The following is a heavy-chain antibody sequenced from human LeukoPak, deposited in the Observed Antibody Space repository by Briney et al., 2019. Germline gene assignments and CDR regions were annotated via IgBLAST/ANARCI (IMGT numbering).Heavy chain of an antibody. CDR3: ARAAAGGWFDP. V-gene: IGHV4-39*07. Sequence: PSETLSLTCTVSGGSISSSSYYWGWIRQPPGKGLEWIGSIYYSGSTYYNPSLKSRVTISVDTSKNQFSLKLSSVTAADTAVYYCARAAAGGWFDPWGQGTLVTVSS. CDR2: IYYSGST. CDR1: GGSISSSSYY. D-gene: IGHD3-16*01. J-gene: IGHJ5*02.